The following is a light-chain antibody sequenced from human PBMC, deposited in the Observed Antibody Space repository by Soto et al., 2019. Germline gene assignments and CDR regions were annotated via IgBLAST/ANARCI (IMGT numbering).Light chain of an antibody. V-gene: IGKV3-15*01. CDR1: QSVGSN. CDR2: DAS. Sequence: EIVMTQSPATLSVSPGERATLSCRASQSVGSNLAWYQQKAVQPPSLLIYDASTRATGIAARFSGSGSGTDFTLTISSLQSEDFAVYYCQQYNNWYTFGQGTKLEIK. J-gene: IGKJ2*01. CDR3: QQYNNWYT.